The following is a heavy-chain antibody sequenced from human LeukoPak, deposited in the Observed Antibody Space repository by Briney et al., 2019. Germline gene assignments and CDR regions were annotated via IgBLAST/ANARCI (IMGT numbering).Heavy chain of an antibody. V-gene: IGHV3-23*01. Sequence: GGSLRLSCAVSGFTFSNYVMGWVRQAPGKGLEWVSGVGGSGRYPHSADSVKGRFNISRDNSKNPLYLQMNTLRVEATALYYCAQGGLSRTDAFDIWGQGTMVTVSS. J-gene: IGHJ3*02. D-gene: IGHD3-10*01. CDR2: VGGSGRYP. CDR1: GFTFSNYV. CDR3: AQGGLSRTDAFDI.